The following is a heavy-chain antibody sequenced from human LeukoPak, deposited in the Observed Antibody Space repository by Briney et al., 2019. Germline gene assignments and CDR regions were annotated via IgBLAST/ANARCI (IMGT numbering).Heavy chain of an antibody. J-gene: IGHJ4*02. CDR2: INTNTGNP. Sequence: ASVKVSCKASGHTFTSYAMNWVRQAPGQGLEGMGWINTNTGNPTYAQGFTGRFVFSLATSVSTAYLQISSLKAEDTAVYYCARVVGCGGDCYSGISDYWGQGTLVTVSS. CDR3: ARVVGCGGDCYSGISDY. V-gene: IGHV7-4-1*02. CDR1: GHTFTSYA. D-gene: IGHD2-21*02.